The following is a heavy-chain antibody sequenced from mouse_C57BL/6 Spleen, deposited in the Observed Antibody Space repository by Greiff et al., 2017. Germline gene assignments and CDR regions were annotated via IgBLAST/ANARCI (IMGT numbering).Heavy chain of an antibody. CDR2: IDPSDSET. D-gene: IGHD2-2*01. V-gene: IGHV1-52*01. CDR1: GYTFTSSW. CDR3: AAYGYNDGYAMDY. J-gene: IGHJ4*01. Sequence: QVQLQQPGAELVRPGSSVKMSCKASGYTFTSSWMHWVKQRPIQGLEWIGNIDPSDSETHYNQKFKDKATLTVDNSSSTAYMQLSSLTSEDSAVYYCAAYGYNDGYAMDYWGQGTSVTVSS.